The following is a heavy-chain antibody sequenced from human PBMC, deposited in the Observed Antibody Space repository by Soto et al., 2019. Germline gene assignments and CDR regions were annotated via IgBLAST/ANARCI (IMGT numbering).Heavy chain of an antibody. CDR3: ARGTPSPLIVRSSRGPWFDP. CDR1: VGSISSYY. V-gene: IGHV4-59*08. CDR2: IYYSGST. Sequence: AWTLSLTCTVTVGSISSYYWSWIRQPPGKVLEWIGYIYYSGSTNYNPSLKSLVTISVDTYKMQVSLKLSSVTAAGTAVYFCARGTPSPLIVRSSRGPWFDPWGQGTLVTV. D-gene: IGHD2-15*01. J-gene: IGHJ5*02.